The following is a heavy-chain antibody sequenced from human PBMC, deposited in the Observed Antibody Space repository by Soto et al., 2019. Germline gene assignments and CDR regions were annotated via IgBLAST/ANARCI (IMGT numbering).Heavy chain of an antibody. CDR3: ARPVAPKWLDP. V-gene: IGHV1-2*02. CDR2: INPYSGDT. Sequence: QEQLVQSGGEVKKPGASVTVSCKASGYTFTDYFMHWVRQAPGQGLEWMGWINPYSGDTYYTRKFQGRGTLTSDTSIRTAYPELSRLTSDDTAVYDCARPVAPKWLDPGAQGPLVTVSS. J-gene: IGHJ5*02. CDR1: GYTFTDYF. D-gene: IGHD6-19*01.